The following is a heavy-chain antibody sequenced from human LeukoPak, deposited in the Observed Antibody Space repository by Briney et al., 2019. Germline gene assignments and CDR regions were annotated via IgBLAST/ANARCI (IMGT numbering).Heavy chain of an antibody. CDR3: ARGQLPNDYGDY. D-gene: IGHD1-7*01. CDR2: MNPNSGNT. Sequence: ASVKVSCKASGYTFTSYDINWVRQATGQGLEWMGWMNPNSGNTGYAQKFQGRVTVTRNTSISTAYMELSSLRSEDTAVYYCARGQLPNDYGDYWGQGTLVTVSS. V-gene: IGHV1-8*01. CDR1: GYTFTSYD. J-gene: IGHJ4*02.